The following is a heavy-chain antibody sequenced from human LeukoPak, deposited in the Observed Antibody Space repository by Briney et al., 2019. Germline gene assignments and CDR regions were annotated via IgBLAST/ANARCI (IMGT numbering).Heavy chain of an antibody. Sequence: GASVKVSCKASGYTFTGYYMHWVRQAPGQGLEWMGWISPNSGGTNYAQKFQGRVTMTRDTSISTAYMELSRLRSDDTAVYYCARDGAAAGTNEFDYWGQGTLVTVSS. V-gene: IGHV1-2*02. D-gene: IGHD6-13*01. CDR3: ARDGAAAGTNEFDY. CDR1: GYTFTGYY. J-gene: IGHJ4*02. CDR2: ISPNSGGT.